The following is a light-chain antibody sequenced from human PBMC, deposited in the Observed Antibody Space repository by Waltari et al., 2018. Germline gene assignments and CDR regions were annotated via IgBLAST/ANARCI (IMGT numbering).Light chain of an antibody. J-gene: IGKJ1*01. Sequence: EIVLPPSPGPLSLSPGERAPLSCRASQSVGGTLAWYQQKPGQAPRLLMYGAAIRAPGTPDRFSGTGSGTDFSLTISRLEPEDFAVYYCQHYVRLPATFGQGTKVEIK. V-gene: IGKV3-20*01. CDR3: QHYVRLPAT. CDR1: QSVGGT. CDR2: GAA.